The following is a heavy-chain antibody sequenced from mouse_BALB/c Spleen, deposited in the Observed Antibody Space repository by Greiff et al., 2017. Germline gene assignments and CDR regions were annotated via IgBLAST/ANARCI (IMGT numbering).Heavy chain of an antibody. V-gene: IGHV1-80*01. CDR2: IYPGDGET. J-gene: IGHJ2*01. Sequence: QVQLQQSGAELVRPGSSVKISCKASGYAFSSYWMNWVKQRPGQGLEWIGQIYPGDGETNYNGKFKGKATLTADKSSSTAYMQLSSLTSEDSAVYFCARRYGYYFDYWGQGTTLTVSS. CDR1: GYAFSSYW. D-gene: IGHD1-2*01. CDR3: ARRYGYYFDY.